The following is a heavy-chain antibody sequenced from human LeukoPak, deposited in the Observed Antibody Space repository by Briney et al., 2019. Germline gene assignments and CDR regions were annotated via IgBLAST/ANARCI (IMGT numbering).Heavy chain of an antibody. D-gene: IGHD3-22*01. CDR1: GGSISSSY. V-gene: IGHV4-59*12. CDR3: ARGVSYYYDSSGYDY. Sequence: SETLSLTCTVSGGSISSSYWSWIRQPPGKGLEWIGYIYYSGSTNYNPSLKSRVTISVDTSKNQFSLKLSSVTAADTAVYYCARGVSYYYDSSGYDYWGQGTLVTVSS. J-gene: IGHJ4*02. CDR2: IYYSGST.